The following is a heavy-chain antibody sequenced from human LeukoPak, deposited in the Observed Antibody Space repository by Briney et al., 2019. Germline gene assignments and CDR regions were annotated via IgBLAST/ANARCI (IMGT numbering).Heavy chain of an antibody. CDR1: GRSFSGYY. CDR3: ASSPLVLRFDP. J-gene: IGHJ5*02. D-gene: IGHD3-16*02. V-gene: IGHV4-34*01. CDR2: INHSGST. Sequence: SETLSLTCAVYGRSFSGYYWSSIRHPPGKGLEWIGGINHSGSTNYNPSLKSRVTISVDTSKNQFSLKLSSVPAADTAVYYCASSPLVLRFDPWGQGTLVTVSS.